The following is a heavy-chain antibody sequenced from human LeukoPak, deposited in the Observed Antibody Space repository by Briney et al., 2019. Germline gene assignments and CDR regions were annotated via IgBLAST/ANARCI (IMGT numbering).Heavy chain of an antibody. CDR3: ARRLIITMVRATPPGFDY. J-gene: IGHJ4*02. CDR2: INHSGST. V-gene: IGHV4-34*01. CDR1: GGSFSGYY. D-gene: IGHD3-10*01. Sequence: SETLSLTCAVYGGSFSGYYWSWIRQPPGKGLEWIGEINHSGSTNYNPSLKSRVTISVDTSKNQFSLKLSSVTAADTAVYYCARRLIITMVRATPPGFDYWGQGTLVTVSS.